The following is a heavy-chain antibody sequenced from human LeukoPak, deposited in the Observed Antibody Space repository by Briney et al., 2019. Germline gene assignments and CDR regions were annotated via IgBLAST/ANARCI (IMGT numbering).Heavy chain of an antibody. CDR2: ISYDGSNK. V-gene: IGHV3-30*04. CDR1: GFTFNSYA. J-gene: IGHJ4*02. Sequence: GRSLRLSCAASGFTFNSYAIHWVRQAPGKGLEWVSVISYDGSNKYYADSVKGRFTISRDNSKNTLYLQLNSLRPEDTAVYYCARDQLAYSGYDTLFDYWGQGTLVTVSS. D-gene: IGHD5-12*01. CDR3: ARDQLAYSGYDTLFDY.